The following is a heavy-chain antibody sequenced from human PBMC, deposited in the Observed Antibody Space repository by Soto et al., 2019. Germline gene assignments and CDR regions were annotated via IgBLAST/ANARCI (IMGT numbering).Heavy chain of an antibody. J-gene: IGHJ4*02. CDR1: GFTSSSYW. V-gene: IGHV3-7*01. Sequence: GGSLRLSCAASGFTSSSYWMSWVRQAPGKGLEWVANIKQDGSEKYYVDSVKGRFTISRDNAKNSLYLQMNSLRAEDTAVYYCARGELFYSLGGQGTLVTVSS. D-gene: IGHD3-10*01. CDR3: ARGELFYSL. CDR2: IKQDGSEK.